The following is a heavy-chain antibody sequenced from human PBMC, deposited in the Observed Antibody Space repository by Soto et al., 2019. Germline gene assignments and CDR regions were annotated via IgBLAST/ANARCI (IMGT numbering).Heavy chain of an antibody. CDR1: GFTFSNYA. CDR3: AKGGTSHIYGIDV. V-gene: IGHV3-23*01. D-gene: IGHD3-16*01. J-gene: IGHJ6*02. CDR2: IGGIGQYT. Sequence: GGSLRLSCAASGFTFSNYAMNWVRQAPGKGLEWVSIIGGIGQYTFYADSVKGRFTFSRDNSKNTMYLEMNNLRAEDTAIYFCAKGGTSHIYGIDVCRPGTTVTVS.